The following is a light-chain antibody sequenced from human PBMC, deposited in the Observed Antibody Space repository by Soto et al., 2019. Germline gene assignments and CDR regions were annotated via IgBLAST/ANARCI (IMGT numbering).Light chain of an antibody. Sequence: EIVMTQSPATLSVSPGERATLSCRASQSVSSNLAWYQQQPGQAPRLLIYGASSRATGIPDRFSGSGSGTDFTLTISRLEPEDFAVYYCQQYGSSPQTCGQGTKVDIK. CDR3: QQYGSSPQT. CDR2: GAS. CDR1: QSVSSN. J-gene: IGKJ1*01. V-gene: IGKV3-20*01.